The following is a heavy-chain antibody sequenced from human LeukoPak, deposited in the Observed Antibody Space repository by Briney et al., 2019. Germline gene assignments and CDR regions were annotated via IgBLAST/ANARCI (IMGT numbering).Heavy chain of an antibody. Sequence: SETLSLTCTVSGASLSSDYWSWIRQPAGKGLEWIGRIYTSGSTNYNPSLKSRVTISVDTSKNQFSLKLSSVTAADTAVYYCARHRLDEYYYGSGSYYWFDPWGQGTLVTVSS. CDR1: GASLSSDY. J-gene: IGHJ5*02. CDR3: ARHRLDEYYYGSGSYYWFDP. V-gene: IGHV4-4*07. CDR2: IYTSGST. D-gene: IGHD3-10*01.